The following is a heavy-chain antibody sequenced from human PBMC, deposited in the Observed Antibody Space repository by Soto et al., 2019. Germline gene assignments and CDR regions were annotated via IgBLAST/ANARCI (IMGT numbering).Heavy chain of an antibody. CDR1: GGSFSGYY. CDR2: INHSGST. J-gene: IGHJ4*02. Sequence: QVQLQQWGAGLLKPSETLSLTCAVYGGSFSGYYWSWIRQPPGKGLEWIGEINHSGSTNYNPSLKGRVTISVDTSKTHFSLELSSVTAADTAVYYCAARSSGWWPDNYWGQGTLVTVSS. CDR3: AARSSGWWPDNY. V-gene: IGHV4-34*01. D-gene: IGHD6-19*01.